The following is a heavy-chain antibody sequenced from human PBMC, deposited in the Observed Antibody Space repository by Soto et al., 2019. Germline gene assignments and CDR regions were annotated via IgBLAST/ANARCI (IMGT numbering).Heavy chain of an antibody. CDR2: ISAYNGNT. CDR3: ARDLGGGCSGGSCYSFPFEY. J-gene: IGHJ4*02. D-gene: IGHD2-15*01. CDR1: GYTFTSYG. V-gene: IGHV1-18*01. Sequence: GASVKVSCKASGYTFTSYGISWVRQAPGRGLEWMGWISAYNGNTNYAQKLQGRITMTTDTSTSTAYMELRSLRSDDTAVYYCARDLGGGCSGGSCYSFPFEYWGQGTLVTVSS.